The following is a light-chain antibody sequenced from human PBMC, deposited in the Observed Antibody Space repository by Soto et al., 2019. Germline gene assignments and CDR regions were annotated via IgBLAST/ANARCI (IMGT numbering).Light chain of an antibody. CDR2: DTS. CDR1: QSVSSS. J-gene: IGKJ5*01. Sequence: EIVVTQSPATLSVSPGERVTLSCRASQSVSSSLAWYQQRPGQAPRLLIYDTSTRAAGISARFSGSGSGTEFTLTISSLQSEDFAVYYCQQLKSYPITFGQGTRLEIK. V-gene: IGKV3-15*01. CDR3: QQLKSYPIT.